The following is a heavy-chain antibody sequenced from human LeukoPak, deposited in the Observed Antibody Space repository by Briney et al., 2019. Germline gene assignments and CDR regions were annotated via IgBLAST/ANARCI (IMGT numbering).Heavy chain of an antibody. V-gene: IGHV4-34*01. Sequence: PSETLSLTCAVYGGSFSGYYWSWTRQPPGKGLEWIGEINHSGSTNYNPSLKSRVTISVDTSKNQFSLKLSSVTAADTAVYYCALSPYYGSGSYYYWGQGTLVTVSS. CDR2: INHSGST. D-gene: IGHD3-10*01. CDR3: ALSPYYGSGSYYY. J-gene: IGHJ4*02. CDR1: GGSFSGYY.